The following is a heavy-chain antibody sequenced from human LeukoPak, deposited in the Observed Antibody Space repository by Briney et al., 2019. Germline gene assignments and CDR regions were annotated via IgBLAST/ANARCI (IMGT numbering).Heavy chain of an antibody. D-gene: IGHD2-2*01. V-gene: IGHV3-30*04. CDR2: ISYDGSNM. J-gene: IGHJ5*02. CDR1: GFTFSSFA. Sequence: PGGSLRLSCAASGFTFSSFAMHWVRQAPGKGLEWVAVISYDGSNMYYADSVKGRFTISRDNAKNTLYLQMNSLRVDDTAVYYCERAMPHDNWFDPWGQGSLVTVSS. CDR3: ERAMPHDNWFDP.